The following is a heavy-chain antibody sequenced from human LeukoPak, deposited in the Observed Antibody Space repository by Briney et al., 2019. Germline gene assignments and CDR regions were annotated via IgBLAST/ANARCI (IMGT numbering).Heavy chain of an antibody. Sequence: ASVKVSCTASGYTFTGYYMHWVRQAPGQGLEWMGWINPNSGGTNYAQKFQGRVTMTRDTSISTAYMEPSRLRSDDTAVYYCARNMYSSGGDYWGQGTLVTVSS. D-gene: IGHD6-19*01. CDR1: GYTFTGYY. J-gene: IGHJ4*02. V-gene: IGHV1-2*02. CDR3: ARNMYSSGGDY. CDR2: INPNSGGT.